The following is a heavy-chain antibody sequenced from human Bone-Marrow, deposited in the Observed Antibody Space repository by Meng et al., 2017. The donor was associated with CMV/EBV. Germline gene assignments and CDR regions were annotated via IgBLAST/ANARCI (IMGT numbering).Heavy chain of an antibody. Sequence: ASVKVSCKASGYTFTSYGISWVRQAPGQGLEWMGWISAYNGNTNYAQKLQGRVTMTTDTSTSTAYMELRSLRSEDTAVYYCARDLSFRSYYEAGGFDYWGQGTLVTVSS. CDR1: GYTFTSYG. J-gene: IGHJ4*02. CDR3: ARDLSFRSYYEAGGFDY. D-gene: IGHD3-22*01. V-gene: IGHV1-18*01. CDR2: ISAYNGNT.